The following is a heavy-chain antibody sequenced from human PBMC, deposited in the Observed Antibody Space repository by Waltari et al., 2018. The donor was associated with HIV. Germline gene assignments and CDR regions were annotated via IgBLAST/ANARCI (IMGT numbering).Heavy chain of an antibody. J-gene: IGHJ3*02. D-gene: IGHD6-25*01. CDR2: IDDSGST. V-gene: IGHV4-39*01. Sequence: QLQLQESGPGLMKPSETLSLTCTASGGSIRSSNYYWGWIRQPPGKGLEWIGSIDDSGSTYYNPSLRSRVTISVDTSKNQFSLKVSSVTAADTAVYYCARPSKQRTPVSAFDIWGQGTMVTVSS. CDR3: ARPSKQRTPVSAFDI. CDR1: GGSIRSSNYY.